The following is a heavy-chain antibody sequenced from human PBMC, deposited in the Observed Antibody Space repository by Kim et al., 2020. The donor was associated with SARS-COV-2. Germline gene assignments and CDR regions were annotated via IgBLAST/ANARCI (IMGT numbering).Heavy chain of an antibody. J-gene: IGHJ4*02. V-gene: IGHV3-74*01. D-gene: IGHD6-13*01. CDR3: VKRGYTSTASFDF. Sequence: YADSVEGRFTVSRDNSKNMLYLEMTSLRAEDTALYYCVKRGYTSTASFDFWGQGTLVT.